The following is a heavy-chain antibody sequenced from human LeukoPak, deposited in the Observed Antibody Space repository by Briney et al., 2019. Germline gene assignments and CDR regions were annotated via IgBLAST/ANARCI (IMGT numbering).Heavy chain of an antibody. J-gene: IGHJ1*01. CDR3: ARGGSDYDILTGYYTAEYFQH. Sequence: SETLFLTCAVYGGSFSGYYWSWIRQPPGKGLEWIGEINHSGSTNYNPSLKSRVTISVDTSKNQFSLKLSSVTAADTAVYYCARGGSDYDILTGYYTAEYFQHWGQGTLVTVSS. D-gene: IGHD3-9*01. CDR1: GGSFSGYY. CDR2: INHSGST. V-gene: IGHV4-34*01.